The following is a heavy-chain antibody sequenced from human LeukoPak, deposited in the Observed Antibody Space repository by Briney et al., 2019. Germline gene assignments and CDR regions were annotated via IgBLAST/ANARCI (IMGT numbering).Heavy chain of an antibody. CDR2: IYPGDSDT. Sequence: GESLKISCKGSGYSFTSYWIGWVRQMPGKGLEWMGIIYPGDSDTRYSPSFQGQVTISADKSISTAYLQWSSLKASDTAMYYCARLVGLRGYSYGESYYFDYWGQGTLVTVSS. CDR3: ARLVGLRGYSYGESYYFDY. D-gene: IGHD5-18*01. CDR1: GYSFTSYW. J-gene: IGHJ4*02. V-gene: IGHV5-51*01.